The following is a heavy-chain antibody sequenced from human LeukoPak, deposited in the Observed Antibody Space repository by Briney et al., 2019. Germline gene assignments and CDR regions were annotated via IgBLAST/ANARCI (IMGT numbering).Heavy chain of an antibody. D-gene: IGHD2-2*01. CDR1: GGSFSGYY. CDR3: ARHKVMVVPAVKRCGFDY. CDR2: INHSGST. Sequence: KTSETLSLTCAVYGGSFSGYYWSWIRQPPGKGLEWIGEINHSGSTNYNPSLKGRVTISVDTSKNQFSLKLSSVTAADTAVYYCARHKVMVVPAVKRCGFDYWGQGTLVTVSS. J-gene: IGHJ4*02. V-gene: IGHV4-34*01.